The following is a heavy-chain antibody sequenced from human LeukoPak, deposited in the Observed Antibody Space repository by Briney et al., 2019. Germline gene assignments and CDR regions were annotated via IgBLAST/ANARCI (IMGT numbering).Heavy chain of an antibody. V-gene: IGHV1-8*01. CDR1: GYTFTSYD. CDR2: MNPNSGNT. Sequence: ASVKVSCKASGYTFTSYDINWVRQATGQGLKWMGWMNPNSGNTGYAQKFQGRVTMTRNTSISTAYMELSSLRSEDTAVYYCARARSGYSGYEATPDYGMDVWGQGTTVTVSS. D-gene: IGHD5-12*01. J-gene: IGHJ6*02. CDR3: ARARSGYSGYEATPDYGMDV.